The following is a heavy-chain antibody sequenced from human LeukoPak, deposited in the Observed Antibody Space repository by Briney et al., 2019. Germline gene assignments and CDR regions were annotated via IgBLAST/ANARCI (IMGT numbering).Heavy chain of an antibody. D-gene: IGHD4-23*01. CDR1: GYSISSGYY. CDR3: ASDYGGKGRYFDL. J-gene: IGHJ5*02. V-gene: IGHV4-38-2*02. CDR2: IYHSGST. Sequence: PSETLSLTCTVSGYSISSGYYWGWIRQPPGKGLEWIGSIYHSGSTYYNPSLKSRVTISVDTSKNQFSLKLSSVTAADTAVYYCASDYGGKGRYFDLWGQGTLVTVSS.